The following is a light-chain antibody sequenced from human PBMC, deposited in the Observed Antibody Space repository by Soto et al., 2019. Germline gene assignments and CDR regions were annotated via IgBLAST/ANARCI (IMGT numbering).Light chain of an antibody. CDR3: PQSYSTLWT. V-gene: IGKV1-39*01. CDR1: QSISSY. J-gene: IGKJ1*01. CDR2: AAS. Sequence: DIQMTQSPSSLSASVGDRVTITCRASQSISSYLNWYQQKPGKAPKLLIYAASSLQSGVPSRFSGCGSGTAFPLTISSLQPEDFATYYCPQSYSTLWTFGQGTKVEIK.